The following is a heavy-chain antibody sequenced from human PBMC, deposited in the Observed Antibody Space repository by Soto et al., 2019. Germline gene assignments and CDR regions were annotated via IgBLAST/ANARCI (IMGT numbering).Heavy chain of an antibody. V-gene: IGHV1-46*01. CDR1: GYIFTTYS. J-gene: IGHJ4*02. CDR3: ARVRSSGREFDY. D-gene: IGHD6-25*01. Sequence: QVQLVQSGAEMKRPGASVILSCKASGYIFTTYSIHWVRQTAGQGLEWMAKVDPRDGSTGYAQKFRVRVSMAWDTSTGTVSMEVSSLTSDDTATYYCARVRSSGREFDYWGQGTQVTVSS. CDR2: VDPRDGST.